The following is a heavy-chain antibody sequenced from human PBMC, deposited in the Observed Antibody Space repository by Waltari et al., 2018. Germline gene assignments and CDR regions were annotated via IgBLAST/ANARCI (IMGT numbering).Heavy chain of an antibody. J-gene: IGHJ6*02. CDR3: ARDGKVSANYYYGLDV. D-gene: IGHD1-26*01. CDR2: SFYSGST. CDR1: GGSISSYY. Sequence: QVQLQESGPGLVKPSETLSLTCTVSGGSISSYYWSWIRQPPGKGLEWIGYSFYSGSTNYNPSLKSRVTISVDTSKNQFSLKLSSVTAADTAVYYCARDGKVSANYYYGLDVWGQGTTVTVSS. V-gene: IGHV4-59*01.